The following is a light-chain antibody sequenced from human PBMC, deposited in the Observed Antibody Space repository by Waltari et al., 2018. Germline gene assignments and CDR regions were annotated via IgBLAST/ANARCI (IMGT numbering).Light chain of an antibody. V-gene: IGLV3-21*02. J-gene: IGLJ2*01. CDR1: DIGSKS. Sequence: SYVLTQPPSVSVAPGQTARITCGENDIGSKSVHWYQQKPGQAPVLVVFDDSARPSGIPERFSGSNSGNTATRTISRVEAGDEADYYCQVWDSVSDHVFFGGGTKLTVL. CDR3: QVWDSVSDHVF. CDR2: DDS.